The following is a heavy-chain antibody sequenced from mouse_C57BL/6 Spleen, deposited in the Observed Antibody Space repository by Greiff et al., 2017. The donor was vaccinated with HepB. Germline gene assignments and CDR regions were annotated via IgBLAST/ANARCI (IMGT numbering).Heavy chain of an antibody. CDR3: TRDYGSSSWFAY. D-gene: IGHD1-1*01. V-gene: IGHV1-15*01. Sequence: VQLQQSGAELVRPGASVTLSCKASGYTFTDYEMHWVKQTPVHGLEWIGAIDPETGGTAYNQKFKGKAILTADKSSSTAYMELRSLTSEDSAVYYCTRDYGSSSWFAYWGQGTLVTVSA. CDR2: IDPETGGT. CDR1: GYTFTDYE. J-gene: IGHJ3*01.